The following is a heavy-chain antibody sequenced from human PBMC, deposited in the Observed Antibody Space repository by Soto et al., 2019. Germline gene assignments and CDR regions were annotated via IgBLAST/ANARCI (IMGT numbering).Heavy chain of an antibody. D-gene: IGHD3-22*01. J-gene: IGHJ4*02. CDR3: ARVRPAHYYDSSGYYSPLDY. Sequence: QVQLVQSGAEVKKPGSSVKVSCKASGETFSSYAINWVRQAPGQGLEWMGGVIPMFGTANYAQKFKGRVTITAGESTSTVYRERSTLRYEDTAVYYCARVRPAHYYDSSGYYSPLDYWGQGTLVTVSS. CDR2: VIPMFGTA. V-gene: IGHV1-69*01. CDR1: GETFSSYA.